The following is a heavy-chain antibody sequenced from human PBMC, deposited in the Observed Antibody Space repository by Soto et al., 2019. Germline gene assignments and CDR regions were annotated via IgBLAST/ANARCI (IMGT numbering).Heavy chain of an antibody. CDR1: GYTFTSNG. J-gene: IGHJ3*02. D-gene: IGHD2-15*01. CDR2: ISAYNGNT. CDR3: ARDRTQAANAFDI. V-gene: IGHV1-18*01. Sequence: ASVKVTCKASGYTFTSNGLSWARQAPGQGLEWMGWISAYNGNTNYAQKLQGRVTMTTDTSTSTAHMELRSLRSDDTAVYYCARDRTQAANAFDIWGQGTMVTVSS.